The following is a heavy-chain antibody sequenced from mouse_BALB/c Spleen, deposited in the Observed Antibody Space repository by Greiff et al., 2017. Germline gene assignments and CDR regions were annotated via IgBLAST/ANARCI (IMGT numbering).Heavy chain of an antibody. CDR3: AREGSDAMDY. Sequence: QVQLKESGPGLVAPSQSLSITCTVSGFSLTSYGVHWVRQPPGKGLEWLGVIWAGGSTNYNSALMSRLSISKDNSKSQVFIKMNSLQTDDTAMYYCAREGSDAMDYWGQGTSVTVSS. D-gene: IGHD1-1*01. J-gene: IGHJ4*01. V-gene: IGHV2-9*02. CDR2: IWAGGST. CDR1: GFSLTSYG.